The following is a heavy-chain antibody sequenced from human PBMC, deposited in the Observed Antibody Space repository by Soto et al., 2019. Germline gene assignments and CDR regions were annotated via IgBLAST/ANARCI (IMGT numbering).Heavy chain of an antibody. CDR2: ISSSSSYI. CDR1: GFTFSSYS. D-gene: IGHD3-10*01. V-gene: IGHV3-21*01. J-gene: IGHJ4*02. CDR3: ARAKPWFGELSLA. Sequence: PGGSLRLSCAASGFTFSSYSVNWVRQAPGKGLEWVSSISSSSSYIYYADSVKGRFTISRDNAKNSLYLQMNSLRAEDTAVYYCARAKPWFGELSLAGGQGTLVTVSS.